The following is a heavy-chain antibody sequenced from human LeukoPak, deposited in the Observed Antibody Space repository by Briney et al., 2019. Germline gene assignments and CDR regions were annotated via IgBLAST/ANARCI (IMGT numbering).Heavy chain of an antibody. V-gene: IGHV3-23*01. D-gene: IGHD3-9*01. CDR2: ISGSGGST. CDR1: GFTFSNYA. J-gene: IGHJ4*02. Sequence: GGSLRLSCAASGFTFSNYAMSWVRQAPGKGLEWVSTISGSGGSTYYADSVKGRFTLSRDNSKSTLYLQMNSLRAEDTAVYYCAKDILTGYYTAFDYWGQGTLVTVSS. CDR3: AKDILTGYYTAFDY.